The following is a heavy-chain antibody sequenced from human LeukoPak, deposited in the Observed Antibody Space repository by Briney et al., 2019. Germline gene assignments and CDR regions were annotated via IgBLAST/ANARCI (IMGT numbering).Heavy chain of an antibody. V-gene: IGHV4-4*07. CDR2: IYSSGST. CDR1: GGSIYAYY. Sequence: PSETLSLTCTVSGGSIYAYYWNWVRQPAGKGLEWVGRIYSSGSTNYNPSLRSRVTMSVDTSKNQFSLNLTSVTAADTAVYYCVRVHSNGYGDPGGQGPLVPVSS. D-gene: IGHD4-11*01. J-gene: IGHJ5*02. CDR3: VRVHSNGYGDP.